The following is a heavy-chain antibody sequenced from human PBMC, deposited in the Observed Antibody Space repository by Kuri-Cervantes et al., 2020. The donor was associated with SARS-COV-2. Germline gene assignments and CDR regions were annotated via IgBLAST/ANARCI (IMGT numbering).Heavy chain of an antibody. V-gene: IGHV1-69*13. CDR3: ARPGGFLDV. D-gene: IGHD4-23*01. CDR2: IIPIFGTA. J-gene: IGHJ6*04. Sequence: SVKVSCKASGGTFSSYAISLVRQAPGQGLEWMGGIIPIFGTANYAQKFQGRLTITADESTSTAYMELSSLSSVTAADTAVYYCARPGGFLDVWGKGTTVTVSS. CDR1: GGTFSSYA.